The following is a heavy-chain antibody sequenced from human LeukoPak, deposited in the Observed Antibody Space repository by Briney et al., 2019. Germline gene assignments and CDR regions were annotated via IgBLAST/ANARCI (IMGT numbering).Heavy chain of an antibody. CDR1: GGSVSSGSYY. D-gene: IGHD5-24*01. J-gene: IGHJ4*02. V-gene: IGHV4-61*01. CDR3: AREMATISFHFDY. CDR2: IYYSGST. Sequence: PSETLSLTCTVSGGSVSSGSYYWSWIRQPPGKGLEWIGYIYYSGSTNYNPSLKSRVTISVDTSKNQFSLKLSSVTAADTAVYYCAREMATISFHFDYWGQGTLVTVPS.